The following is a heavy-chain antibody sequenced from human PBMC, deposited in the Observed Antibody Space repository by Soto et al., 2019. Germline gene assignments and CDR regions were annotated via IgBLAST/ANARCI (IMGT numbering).Heavy chain of an antibody. Sequence: SETLSLTCSVSGGFISTYYWSWIRQPPGKGLEWIGYIHGSGTTNYNPSLQSRVTISVDTLKNQFSLKLSSVTAADTAVYYCARDSTWGLGFFDFWGQGTLVTVSS. J-gene: IGHJ4*02. CDR1: GGFISTYY. D-gene: IGHD2-21*01. V-gene: IGHV4-59*01. CDR3: ARDSTWGLGFFDF. CDR2: IHGSGTT.